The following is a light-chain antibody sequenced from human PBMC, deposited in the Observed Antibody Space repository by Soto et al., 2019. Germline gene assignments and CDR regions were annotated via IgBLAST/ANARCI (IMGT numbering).Light chain of an antibody. V-gene: IGKV1-27*01. J-gene: IGKJ4*01. CDR3: QKYSSAPLT. CDR1: QGIAPY. Sequence: DVQMTQSPSSLSSSVGDRATITCRASQGIAPYLAWFQQKTGKDPKLLIYAASTLQSGVPSRFSGSGSGTDFTLTISSLQPEDVATYYCQKYSSAPLTFGGGTKVEIK. CDR2: AAS.